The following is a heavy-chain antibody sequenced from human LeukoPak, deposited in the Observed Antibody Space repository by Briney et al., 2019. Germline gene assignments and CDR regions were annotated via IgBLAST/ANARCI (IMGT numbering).Heavy chain of an antibody. CDR1: GFTFSSYA. CDR2: ISGIGGST. J-gene: IGHJ6*02. V-gene: IGHV3-23*01. Sequence: PGGSLRLSCAASGFTFSSYAMNWVRQAPGKGLEWVSSISGIGGSTYYADSVKGRFTISRDNSKNTLYLQMNSLRAEDTAVYYCAGDLYGEITPYGMDVWGQGTTVTVSS. D-gene: IGHD4-17*01. CDR3: AGDLYGEITPYGMDV.